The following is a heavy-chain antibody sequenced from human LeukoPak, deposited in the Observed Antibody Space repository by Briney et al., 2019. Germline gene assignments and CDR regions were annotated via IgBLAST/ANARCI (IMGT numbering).Heavy chain of an antibody. D-gene: IGHD3-3*01. CDR1: GGSFSSSGYY. CDR3: ARSNFDFWSGYTSGAFDI. CDR2: IYYSGST. V-gene: IGHV4-31*03. J-gene: IGHJ3*02. Sequence: PSETLSLTCTVSGGSFSSSGYYWTWIRQRPGKGLEWIGYIYYSGSTYHSPSLKSRLTISVDTSKNQFSLKLSSVTAADTAVYYCARSNFDFWSGYTSGAFDIWGQGTMVTVSS.